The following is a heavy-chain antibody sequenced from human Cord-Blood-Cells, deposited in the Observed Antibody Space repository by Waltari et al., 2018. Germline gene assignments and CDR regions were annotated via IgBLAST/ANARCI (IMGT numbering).Heavy chain of an antibody. CDR2: IYHSGST. D-gene: IGHD1-20*01. Sequence: QLQLQESGSGLVKPSQTLSLTCAVSGGSTRSGGYSWSWFRQPPGKGLEWIGYIYHSGSTYYNPSLKSRVTISVDRSKNQFSLKLSSVTAADTAVYYCARGVRLSYNWNYFDYWGQGTLVTVSS. CDR3: ARGVRLSYNWNYFDY. CDR1: GGSTRSGGYS. V-gene: IGHV4-30-2*01. J-gene: IGHJ4*02.